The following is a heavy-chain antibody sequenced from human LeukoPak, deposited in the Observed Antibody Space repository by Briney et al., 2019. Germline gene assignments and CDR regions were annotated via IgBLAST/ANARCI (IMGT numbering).Heavy chain of an antibody. V-gene: IGHV4-59*01. D-gene: IGHD3-10*01. Sequence: PSETLSLTCTVSGGSISSYYWSWLRQPPGKGLEGIGYIYYSGSPNYNPSLKSRVTISVDTSKNQFSLKLSSVTAADTAVYYCARDLGYGYGSGSSYFDYWGQGTLVTVSS. CDR3: ARDLGYGYGSGSSYFDY. CDR1: GGSISSYY. J-gene: IGHJ4*02. CDR2: IYYSGSP.